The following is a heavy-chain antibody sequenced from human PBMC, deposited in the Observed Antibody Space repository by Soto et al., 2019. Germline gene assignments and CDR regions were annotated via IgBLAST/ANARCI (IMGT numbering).Heavy chain of an antibody. CDR2: SNAGNGNT. D-gene: IGHD1-7*01. J-gene: IGHJ4*02. V-gene: IGHV1-3*02. CDR3: ARAGTSDLSLDY. CDR1: GYTFTSYA. Sequence: QVQLVQSGAEVKKPGASVKVSCKASGYTFTSYAMHWVRQAPGQRLEWMGWSNAGNGNTKYSQEFKGRVTITRDTSASTAYMELSSLRSEDMAVYYCARAGTSDLSLDYWGQGTLVTVSS.